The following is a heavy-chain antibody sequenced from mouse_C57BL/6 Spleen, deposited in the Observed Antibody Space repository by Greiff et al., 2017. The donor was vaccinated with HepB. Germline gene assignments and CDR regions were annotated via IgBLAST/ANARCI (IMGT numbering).Heavy chain of an antibody. Sequence: QVQLQQPGAELVKPGASVKMSCKASGYTFTSYWITWVKQRPGQGLEWIGDIYPGSGSTNYNEKFKSKATLTVDTSSSTAYMQLSSLTSEDSAVYYCARFDYGSSYCYAMDYWGQGTSVTVSS. CDR3: ARFDYGSSYCYAMDY. CDR2: IYPGSGST. D-gene: IGHD1-1*01. J-gene: IGHJ4*01. V-gene: IGHV1-55*01. CDR1: GYTFTSYW.